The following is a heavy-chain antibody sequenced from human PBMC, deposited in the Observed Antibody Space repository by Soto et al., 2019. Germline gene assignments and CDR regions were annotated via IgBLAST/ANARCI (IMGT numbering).Heavy chain of an antibody. CDR3: ARGTGTTAFYYGMDV. V-gene: IGHV1-2*04. CDR2: INPNSGGT. J-gene: IGHJ6*02. D-gene: IGHD1-1*01. CDR1: GYTFTGYY. Sequence: ASVKVSCKASGYTFTGYYMHWVRQAPGQGLEWMGWINPNSGGTNYAQKFQGWVTMTRDTSISTAYMELSRLRSDDTAVYYCARGTGTTAFYYGMDVWGQGTTVTVSS.